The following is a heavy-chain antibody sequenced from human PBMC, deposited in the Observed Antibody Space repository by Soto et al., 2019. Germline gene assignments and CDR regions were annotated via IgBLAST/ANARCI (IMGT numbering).Heavy chain of an antibody. V-gene: IGHV3-7*01. Sequence: PGGSLRLSCTASGFTLSTYWMSWVRQAPGNGLEWVASIRQDGSERYPVDSVKGRPTISRDNPKNSLYLQLNSLRAEDTAVYYCARGRWLQTHYYFDYWGQGILVTVSS. D-gene: IGHD5-12*01. CDR3: ARGRWLQTHYYFDY. CDR2: IRQDGSER. J-gene: IGHJ4*02. CDR1: GFTLSTYW.